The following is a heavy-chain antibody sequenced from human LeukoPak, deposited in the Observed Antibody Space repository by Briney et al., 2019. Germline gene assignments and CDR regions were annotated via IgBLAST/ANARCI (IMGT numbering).Heavy chain of an antibody. J-gene: IGHJ4*02. V-gene: IGHV3-21*01. CDR1: GFTFSSYS. CDR2: ISSSSSYI. CDR3: ARESESSGWVKYFDY. Sequence: PGGSLRLSCAASGFTFSSYSMNWGRQAPGKGLEWVSSISSSSSYIYYADSVKGRFTISRDNAKNSLYLQMYSLRAEDTAVYYCARESESSGWVKYFDYWGQGTLVTVSS. D-gene: IGHD6-19*01.